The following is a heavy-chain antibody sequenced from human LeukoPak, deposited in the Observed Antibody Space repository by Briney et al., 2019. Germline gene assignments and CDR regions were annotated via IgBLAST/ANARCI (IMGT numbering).Heavy chain of an antibody. Sequence: GGSLRLSCAASGLTFSSYAMSWVRQAPGKGLEWVSSISSSSSYIYYADSVKGRFTISRDNAKNSLYLQMNSLRAEDTAVYYCARGKDDYVWGSYRPFDCWGQGTLVTVSS. J-gene: IGHJ4*02. CDR2: ISSSSSYI. V-gene: IGHV3-21*01. D-gene: IGHD3-16*02. CDR1: GLTFSSYA. CDR3: ARGKDDYVWGSYRPFDC.